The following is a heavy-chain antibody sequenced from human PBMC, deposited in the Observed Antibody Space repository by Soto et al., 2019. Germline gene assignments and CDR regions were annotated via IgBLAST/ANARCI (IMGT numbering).Heavy chain of an antibody. CDR2: ISYSGDTR. Sequence: WGSLRLSCVASGFTFINYAMSWFRQSPGKGLEWVSSISYSGDTRYYADSVKGRFTISRDNSKNTMYLQMNSLRAEDTAVYYCAKDIRGEASWGQGTLVTVSS. V-gene: IGHV3-23*01. CDR1: GFTFINYA. J-gene: IGHJ5*02. D-gene: IGHD2-21*01. CDR3: AKDIRGEAS.